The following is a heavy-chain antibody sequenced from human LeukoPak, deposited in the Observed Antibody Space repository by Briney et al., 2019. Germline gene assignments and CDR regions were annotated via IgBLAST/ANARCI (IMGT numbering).Heavy chain of an antibody. CDR1: GGTFSSYA. V-gene: IGHV1-69*04. CDR2: IIPILGIA. CDR3: ARYTVTTISYYYGMDV. D-gene: IGHD4-17*01. J-gene: IGHJ6*02. Sequence: ASVKVSCKASGGTFSSYAISWVRQAPGQGLEWMGRIIPILGIANYAQKFQGRVTITADKSTSTAYMELSSLRSEDTAVYYCARYTVTTISYYYGMDVWGQGTTVTVSS.